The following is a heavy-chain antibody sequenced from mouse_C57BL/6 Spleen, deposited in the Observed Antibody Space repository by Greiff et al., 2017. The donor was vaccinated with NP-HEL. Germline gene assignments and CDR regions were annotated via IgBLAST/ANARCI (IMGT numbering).Heavy chain of an antibody. Sequence: QVQLQQPGAELVRPGSSVKLSCKASGYTFTSYWMHWVKQRPIQGLEWIGNIDPSDSETHYNQKFKDKATLTVDKSSSTAYMQLSSLTSEDSAVYYCASSPYYGSSYPYFDYWGQGTTLTVSS. CDR1: GYTFTSYW. J-gene: IGHJ2*01. CDR3: ASSPYYGSSYPYFDY. V-gene: IGHV1-52*01. D-gene: IGHD1-1*01. CDR2: IDPSDSET.